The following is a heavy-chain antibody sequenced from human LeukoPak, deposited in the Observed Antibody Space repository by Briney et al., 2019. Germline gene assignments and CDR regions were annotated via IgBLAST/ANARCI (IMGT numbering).Heavy chain of an antibody. V-gene: IGHV1-2*02. J-gene: IGHJ3*02. CDR2: INPNSGGT. Sequence: AASVKVSCKASGYSFTSYGISWVRQAPGQGLEWMGWINPNSGGTNYAQKFQGRVTMTRDTSISTAYMELSRLRSDDTAVYYCARVDRRDAFDIWGQGTMVTVSS. CDR1: GYSFTSYG. CDR3: ARVDRRDAFDI.